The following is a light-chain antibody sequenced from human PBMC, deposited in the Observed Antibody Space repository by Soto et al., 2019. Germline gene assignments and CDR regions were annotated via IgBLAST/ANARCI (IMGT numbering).Light chain of an antibody. CDR2: DTS. V-gene: IGLV7-46*01. J-gene: IGLJ3*02. CDR1: TGAVTSGHY. Sequence: QAVVTQEPSLTVSPGGTVTLTCGSSTGAVTSGHYPYWFQQKPGQAPRTLIYDTSNKHSWTPARFSGSLLGGKAALTLSGAQPEDEAEYYCLLSYSGARLLWVFGGGTQLTVL. CDR3: LLSYSGARLLWV.